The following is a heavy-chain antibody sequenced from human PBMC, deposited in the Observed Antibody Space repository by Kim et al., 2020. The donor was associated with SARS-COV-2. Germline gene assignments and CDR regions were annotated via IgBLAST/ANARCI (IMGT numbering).Heavy chain of an antibody. CDR1: GYTFTSYG. CDR2: ISAYNGNT. V-gene: IGHV1-18*01. CDR3: ARDDYGDLTPNNWFDP. Sequence: ASVKVSCKASGYTFTSYGISWVRQAPGQGLEWMGWISAYNGNTNYAQKLQGRVTMTTDTSTSTAYMELRSLRSDDTAVYYCARDDYGDLTPNNWFDPWGQGTLVTVSS. D-gene: IGHD4-17*01. J-gene: IGHJ5*02.